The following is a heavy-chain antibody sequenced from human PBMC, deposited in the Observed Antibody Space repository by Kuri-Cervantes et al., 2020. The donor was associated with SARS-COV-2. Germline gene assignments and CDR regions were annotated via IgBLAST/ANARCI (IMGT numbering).Heavy chain of an antibody. V-gene: IGHV4-34*01. D-gene: IGHD7-27*01. Sequence: SETLSLTCAVYGGSFSDYSWNWIRQTPGRGLEWIGEINHDGSTNYNPSLKSRVTVSADTSKNQFSLNLTSVTAADTAVYYCARALGYWGQGTLVTVSS. CDR1: GGSFSDYS. J-gene: IGHJ4*02. CDR3: ARALGY. CDR2: INHDGST.